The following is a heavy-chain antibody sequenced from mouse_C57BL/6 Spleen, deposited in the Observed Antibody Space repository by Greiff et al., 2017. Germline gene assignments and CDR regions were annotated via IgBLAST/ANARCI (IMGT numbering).Heavy chain of an antibody. CDR2: IYPRSGNT. CDR3: SSGRTWDY. V-gene: IGHV1-81*01. Sequence: QVQLQQSGAELARPGASVKLSCKASGYTFTSYGIGWVKQRTGQGLEWIGEIYPRSGNTYYNEKFKGKATLTADKSSSTAYMALRSLTSEDSAVYFYSSGRTWDYWGQGATLTASS. J-gene: IGHJ2*01. D-gene: IGHD4-1*01. CDR1: GYTFTSYG.